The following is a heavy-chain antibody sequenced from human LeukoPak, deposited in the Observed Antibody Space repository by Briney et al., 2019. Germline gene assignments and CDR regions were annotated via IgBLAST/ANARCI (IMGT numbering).Heavy chain of an antibody. CDR2: IEHDGSDA. Sequence: GGSLRLSCAASGFTFRNFGIHWVRQAPDKGLEWVAFIEHDGSDAYYPESVKGRFSLSRDDSKTAVSLQMNSLRAEDTALYYCVKDVVPGRTGAGPGSWGLGTLVTVSS. J-gene: IGHJ5*02. CDR1: GFTFRNFG. V-gene: IGHV3-30*02. CDR3: VKDVVPGRTGAGPGS. D-gene: IGHD6-13*01.